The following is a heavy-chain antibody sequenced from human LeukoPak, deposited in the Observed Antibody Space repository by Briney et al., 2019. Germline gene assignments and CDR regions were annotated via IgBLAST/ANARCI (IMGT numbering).Heavy chain of an antibody. CDR3: ARGPNSNWSGLDF. V-gene: IGHV3-74*01. J-gene: IGHJ4*02. CDR2: ISPTGSTT. D-gene: IGHD6-6*01. CDR1: GFTFSNYW. Sequence: GGSLRLSCAASGFTFSNYWMHWARQLSGKGLVWVSRISPTGSTTSYADSVKGRFTVSRDNAKNTLYLQVNNLRAEDTAVYYCARGPNSNWSGLDFWGQGTLLTVSS.